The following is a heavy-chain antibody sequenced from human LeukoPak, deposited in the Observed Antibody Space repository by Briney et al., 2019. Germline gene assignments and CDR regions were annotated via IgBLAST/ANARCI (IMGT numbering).Heavy chain of an antibody. D-gene: IGHD3-3*01. J-gene: IGHJ4*02. V-gene: IGHV4-34*01. Sequence: SETLSLTCAVYGGSFSGYYWSWLRQPPGKGLEWIGEINHSGSTNYNPSLKSRVTISVDTSKNQFSLKLSSVTAADTAVYYCARVPPIYDFWSGNYFDYWGQGTLVTVSS. CDR2: INHSGST. CDR3: ARVPPIYDFWSGNYFDY. CDR1: GGSFSGYY.